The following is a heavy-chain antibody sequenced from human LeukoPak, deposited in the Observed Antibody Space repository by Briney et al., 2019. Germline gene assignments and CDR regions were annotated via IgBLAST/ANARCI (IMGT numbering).Heavy chain of an antibody. CDR1: GYTLTELS. V-gene: IGHV1-24*01. Sequence: ASVKVSCKVSGYTLTELSMHWVRQAPGKGLGWMGGFDPEDGETIYAQKFQGRVTMTEDTSTDTAYMELSSLRSEDTAVYYCATVQIYDSSGYQNNWFDPWGQGTLVTVSS. CDR3: ATVQIYDSSGYQNNWFDP. CDR2: FDPEDGET. D-gene: IGHD3-22*01. J-gene: IGHJ5*02.